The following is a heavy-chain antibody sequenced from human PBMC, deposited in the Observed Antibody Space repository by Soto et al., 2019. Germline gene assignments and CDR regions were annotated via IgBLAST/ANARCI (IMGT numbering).Heavy chain of an antibody. D-gene: IGHD6-13*01. CDR1: GGSFRGYY. CDR2: INHSGST. CDR3: AALPSGAAAGRGHDAFDI. J-gene: IGHJ3*02. V-gene: IGHV4-34*01. Sequence: QSQTLSLTCAVYGGSFRGYYWSWIRQPPGKGLEWIGEINHSGSTNYNPALKSRVTISQETAKNQFSLKLRSVTAADTAVYYCAALPSGAAAGRGHDAFDIWGQGTMVTVSS.